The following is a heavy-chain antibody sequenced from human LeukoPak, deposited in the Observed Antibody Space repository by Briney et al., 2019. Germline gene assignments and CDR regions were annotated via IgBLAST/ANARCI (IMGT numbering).Heavy chain of an antibody. CDR3: ARSSEGRYYYDSSGYSYYYYYMDV. D-gene: IGHD3-22*01. CDR2: MNPNSGNT. CDR1: GHTFTSYD. V-gene: IGHV1-8*01. J-gene: IGHJ6*03. Sequence: ASVKVSCKASGHTFTSYDINWVRQATGQGLEWMGWMNPNSGNTGYAQKFQGRVTMTRNTSISTAYMELSSLRSADTAVYYCARSSEGRYYYDSSGYSYYYYYMDVWGKGTTVTISS.